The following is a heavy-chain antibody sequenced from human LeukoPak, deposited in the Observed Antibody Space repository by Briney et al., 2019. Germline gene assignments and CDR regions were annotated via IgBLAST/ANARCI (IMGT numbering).Heavy chain of an antibody. V-gene: IGHV4-59*01. D-gene: IGHD6-6*01. CDR1: GASINNYY. J-gene: IGHJ6*03. CDR2: NHYNGGT. CDR3: ASVPYHYYIDF. Sequence: SETLSLTCTVSGASINNYYWSWIRQPPGKGLEWIGYNHYNGGTNYNPSLKRRVTISIDTTKNQFSLKLSSVTAADTAVYYCASVPYHYYIDFWGRGTTVTVSS.